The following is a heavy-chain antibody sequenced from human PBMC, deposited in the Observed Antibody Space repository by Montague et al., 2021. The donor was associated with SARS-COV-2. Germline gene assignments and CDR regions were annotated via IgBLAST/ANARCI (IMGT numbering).Heavy chain of an antibody. CDR2: DNHYGSA. J-gene: IGHJ4*02. Sequence: SETLSLTCSVSGGSLSSRYWSWILQPPGKGLEWIGYDNHYGSAKYNPSPKSRVTISVDTSKNQFSLKLRSVTAVDTSVYYCARHAPWAWYYFDYWGQGTLVTVSS. CDR3: ARHAPWAWYYFDY. D-gene: IGHD1-14*01. V-gene: IGHV4-59*08. CDR1: GGSLSSRY.